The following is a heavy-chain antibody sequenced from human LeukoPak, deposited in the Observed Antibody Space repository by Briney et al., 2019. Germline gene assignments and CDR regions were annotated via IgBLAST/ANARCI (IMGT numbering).Heavy chain of an antibody. CDR1: GGTFSSYA. CDR3: AREGPRFCGGDCYLDY. D-gene: IGHD2-21*02. CDR2: IIPIFGTA. V-gene: IGHV1-69*05. Sequence: SVKVSCKASGGTFSSYAISWVRQAPGQGLEWMGGIIPIFGTANYAQKFQGRVTITTDESTSTAYMELRSLRSDDTAVYYCAREGPRFCGGDCYLDYWGQGTLVTVSS. J-gene: IGHJ4*02.